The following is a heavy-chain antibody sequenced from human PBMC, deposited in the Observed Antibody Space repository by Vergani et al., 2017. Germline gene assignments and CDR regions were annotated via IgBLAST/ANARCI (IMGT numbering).Heavy chain of an antibody. CDR2: ISSSSGYT. CDR1: GFTFRDYY. CDR3: ARDLYQLLYGGYYYYYGMDV. D-gene: IGHD2-2*02. Sequence: QVQLAESGGGLVKPGGSLRLSCAASGFTFRDYYMTWIRQAPGKGLEWVSYISSSSGYTNYADSVKGRFTISRDNAKNSLYLQMNSLRSEDTAVYYCARDLYQLLYGGYYYYYGMDVWGQGTTVTVSS. V-gene: IGHV3-11*05. J-gene: IGHJ6*02.